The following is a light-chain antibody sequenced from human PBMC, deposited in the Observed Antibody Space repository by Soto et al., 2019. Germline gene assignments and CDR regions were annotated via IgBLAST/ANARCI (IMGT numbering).Light chain of an antibody. CDR2: DVN. V-gene: IGLV2-14*03. CDR1: SSDVGAYNF. J-gene: IGLJ2*01. Sequence: QSVLTQPASVSGSPGQSITISCTGTSSDVGAYNFVSWYQHLPGKAPKLIIYDVNHRPSRISTRFSGSKSGHTASLTISGLQAEDEADYYCSSYEGSNNLLFGGGTKVTVL. CDR3: SSYEGSNNLL.